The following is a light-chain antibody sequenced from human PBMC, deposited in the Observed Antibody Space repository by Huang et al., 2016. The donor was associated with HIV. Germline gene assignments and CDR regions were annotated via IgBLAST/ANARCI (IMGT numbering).Light chain of an antibody. Sequence: AIQMTQSPSSLSEFVGERFTVTCRASQGIGNDLRWYQQKPGTAPKLLIAASPTLKRGVPSRFSGSGSGSEFPLSINSLQPEDFATYYCLQDSTDPHPLGQGTKLEIK. CDR2: ASP. V-gene: IGKV1-6*01. CDR3: LQDSTDPHP. CDR1: QGIGND. J-gene: IGKJ2*01.